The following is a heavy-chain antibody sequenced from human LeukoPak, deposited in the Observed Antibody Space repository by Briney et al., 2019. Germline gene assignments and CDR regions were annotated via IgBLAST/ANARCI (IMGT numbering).Heavy chain of an antibody. J-gene: IGHJ4*02. CDR3: ARVGYSSSFDY. CDR2: INHSGST. Sequence: SETLSLTCAVYGGSFSGYYWSWIRQPPGKGLEWIGEINHSGSTNYNPSLKSRVTISVDTSKNQFSLKLSSVTAADTAVYYCARVGYSSSFDYWGQGTLVTVSS. V-gene: IGHV4-34*01. CDR1: GGSFSGYY. D-gene: IGHD6-19*01.